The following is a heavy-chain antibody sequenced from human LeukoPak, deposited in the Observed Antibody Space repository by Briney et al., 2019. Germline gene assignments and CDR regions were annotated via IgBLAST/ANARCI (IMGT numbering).Heavy chain of an antibody. J-gene: IGHJ5*02. CDR2: INNDGSNT. CDR1: GFTFSSYW. Sequence: GGSLRLSCVASGFTFSSYWMHWVRQAPGKGLVWVSRINNDGSNTIHADSVKGRFTGSRDNAKNTLYLQMNSLRVEDTAVYYCARDRPHNWFDPWGQGTLVTVSS. V-gene: IGHV3-74*01. CDR3: ARDRPHNWFDP. D-gene: IGHD6-6*01.